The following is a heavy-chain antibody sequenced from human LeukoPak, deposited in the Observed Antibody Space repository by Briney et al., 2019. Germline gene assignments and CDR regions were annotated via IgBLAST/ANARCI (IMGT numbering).Heavy chain of an antibody. D-gene: IGHD4-17*01. CDR2: INPNSGGT. V-gene: IGHV1-2*02. CDR1: GYTFTGYY. CDR3: AREKFLKDLTTVTTGRFDP. Sequence: ASVKVSCKASGYTFTGYYMHWVRQAPGQGLEWMGWINPNSGGTNYAQKFQGRVTMTRDTSISTAYMELSSLRSDDTAVYYCAREKFLKDLTTVTTGRFDPWGQGTLVTVSS. J-gene: IGHJ5*02.